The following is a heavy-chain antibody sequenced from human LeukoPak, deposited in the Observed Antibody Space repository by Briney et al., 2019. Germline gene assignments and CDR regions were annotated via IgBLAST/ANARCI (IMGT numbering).Heavy chain of an antibody. CDR1: GYTFTSYG. J-gene: IGHJ6*03. CDR2: IIPMFGTA. CDR3: ARSLKEVYHYYMDV. Sequence: SVKVSCKASGYTFTSYGISWVRQAPGQGLEWMGGIIPMFGTANYAQKFQGRVTITADEPTSTAYMELSSLRSEDTAIYYCARSLKEVYHYYMDVWGKGTTVTSSS. V-gene: IGHV1-69*13.